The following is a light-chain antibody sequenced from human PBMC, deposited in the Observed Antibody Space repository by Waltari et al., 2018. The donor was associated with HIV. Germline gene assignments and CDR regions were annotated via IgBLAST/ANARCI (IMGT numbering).Light chain of an antibody. Sequence: QSVLTQPPSVSAAPGQKVTIPCSGTASDIGRNDVSWYQQVPGTAPKVVIYDNNDRPSEIPDRFSGSKSGTSATLGITGLQTGDEAVYYCATWDSSLGGYIFGSGTKVTVL. CDR1: ASDIGRND. V-gene: IGLV1-51*01. CDR3: ATWDSSLGGYI. CDR2: DNN. J-gene: IGLJ1*01.